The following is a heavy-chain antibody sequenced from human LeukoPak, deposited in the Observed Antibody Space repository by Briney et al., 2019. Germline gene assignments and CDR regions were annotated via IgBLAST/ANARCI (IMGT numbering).Heavy chain of an antibody. Sequence: GASLRLSCVASGFSLSGYAMCWVRQAPGKGLEWVSHIGTSDPGTFYADSVKGRFTISRDNSENTLYLQMNSLRDEDTAVYYCGRKDLKTPMVLLDVWGQGTTVIVSS. D-gene: IGHD5-18*01. CDR2: IGTSDPGT. CDR1: GFSLSGYA. CDR3: GRKDLKTPMVLLDV. V-gene: IGHV3-23*01. J-gene: IGHJ6*02.